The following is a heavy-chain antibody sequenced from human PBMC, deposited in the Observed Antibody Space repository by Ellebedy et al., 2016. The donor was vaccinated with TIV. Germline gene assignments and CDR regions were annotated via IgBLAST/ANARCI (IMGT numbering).Heavy chain of an antibody. CDR1: GDSVSSGNYF. CDR2: INHSGST. J-gene: IGHJ4*02. V-gene: IGHV4-39*07. Sequence: SETLSLTCSVSGDSVSSGNYFWSWIRQPPGKGLEWIGEINHSGSTNYNPSLKSRVTISVDTSKNQFSLQLSSVTAADTAIYYCAREKAGMTTFDYWGQGTLVTVSS. D-gene: IGHD4-11*01. CDR3: AREKAGMTTFDY.